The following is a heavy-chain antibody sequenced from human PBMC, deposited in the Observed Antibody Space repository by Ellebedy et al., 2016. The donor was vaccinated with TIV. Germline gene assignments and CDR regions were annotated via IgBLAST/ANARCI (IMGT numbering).Heavy chain of an antibody. CDR3: ARDDGSEGALGY. CDR1: GFTFSSFW. Sequence: GESLKISCAASGFTFSSFWMPWARQVPGKGLEWVANMDQDGSKTNYVGSVKGRFSISRDNAQNSLYLQMNSLRAEDTAMYYCARDDGSEGALGYWGQGTLVTVSS. CDR2: MDQDGSKT. V-gene: IGHV3-7*03. J-gene: IGHJ4*02. D-gene: IGHD3-10*01.